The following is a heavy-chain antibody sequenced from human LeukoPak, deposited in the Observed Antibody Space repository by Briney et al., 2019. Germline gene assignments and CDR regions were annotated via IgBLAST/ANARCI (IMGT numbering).Heavy chain of an antibody. CDR2: ISSVGSDK. D-gene: IGHD6-19*01. Sequence: PGGSLRLSCAASGFTFSNYGMHWVRQAPGEGLEWVAIISSVGSDKYYADSVKGRFTISRDNSKNTQYLQMNSLRAEDTAVYYCAKDGPGFSGWADYWGQGTLVTVSS. J-gene: IGHJ4*02. CDR1: GFTFSNYG. V-gene: IGHV3-30*18. CDR3: AKDGPGFSGWADY.